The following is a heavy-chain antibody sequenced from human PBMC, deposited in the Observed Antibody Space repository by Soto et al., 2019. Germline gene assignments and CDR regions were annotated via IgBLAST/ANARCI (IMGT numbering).Heavy chain of an antibody. CDR3: AKDGVVRGVPHYYYYGMDV. V-gene: IGHV3-23*01. D-gene: IGHD3-10*01. J-gene: IGHJ6*02. Sequence: SXRPSCAASEFTFSSDAMSWVRQVPGKELEWVSAISGSGGSTYYADSVKGRFTISRDNSKNTLYLQMNSLRAEDTAVYYCAKDGVVRGVPHYYYYGMDVWGQGTKVTVSS. CDR1: EFTFSSDA. CDR2: ISGSGGST.